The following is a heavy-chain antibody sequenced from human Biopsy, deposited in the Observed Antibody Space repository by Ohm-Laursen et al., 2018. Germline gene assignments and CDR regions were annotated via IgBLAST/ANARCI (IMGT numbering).Heavy chain of an antibody. CDR3: ARVREGGLLDY. CDR2: VSTYNGNT. Sequence: VASVKVSCKGSGYIFTSFGVSWVRQAPGHGLEWMGWVSTYNGNTEYEQKFQGRVTMTTDTSANTAYMELRSLRSDDTAVYFCARVREGGLLDYWGQGILVTVPS. V-gene: IGHV1-18*01. CDR1: GYIFTSFG. J-gene: IGHJ4*02. D-gene: IGHD3-16*01.